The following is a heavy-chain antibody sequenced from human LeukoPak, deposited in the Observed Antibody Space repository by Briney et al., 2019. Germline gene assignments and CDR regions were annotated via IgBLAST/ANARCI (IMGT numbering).Heavy chain of an antibody. Sequence: PGGSLRLSCIASGFTFTNYAMAWVRQAPGKGLEWVAYISRSSVALHYAGSVKGRFTISRDNGEDSLYLEMNSLRDEDTAVYYCARDPDTSSWYGYFDFWGQGILVTVSS. V-gene: IGHV3-48*02. J-gene: IGHJ4*02. CDR3: ARDPDTSSWYGYFDF. CDR2: ISRSSVAL. D-gene: IGHD6-13*01. CDR1: GFTFTNYA.